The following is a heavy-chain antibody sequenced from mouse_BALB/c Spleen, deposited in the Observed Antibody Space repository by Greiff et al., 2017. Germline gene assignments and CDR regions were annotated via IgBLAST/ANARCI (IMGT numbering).Heavy chain of an antibody. CDR2: INPNNGGT. CDR3: ARMNYRYDLDY. D-gene: IGHD2-14*01. J-gene: IGHJ2*01. Sequence: EVQLQQSGPELVKPGASVKIPCKASGYTFTDYNMDWVKQSHGKSLEWIGDINPNNGGTIYNQKFKGKATLTVDKSSSTAYMELRSLTSEDTAVYYCARMNYRYDLDYWGQGTTLTVSS. CDR1: GYTFTDYN. V-gene: IGHV1-18*01.